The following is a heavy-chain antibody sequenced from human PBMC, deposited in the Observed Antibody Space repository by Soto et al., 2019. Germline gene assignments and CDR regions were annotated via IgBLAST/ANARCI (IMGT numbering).Heavy chain of an antibody. Sequence: SSVKVSCKASGGTFSSYAIGWVRQAPGQGLEWMGGIIPIFGTANYAQKFQGRVTITADESTSTAYMELSSLRSEDTAVYYCAREIAALYYYYYGMDVWGQGTTVTVSS. D-gene: IGHD6-6*01. CDR1: GGTFSSYA. V-gene: IGHV1-69*13. CDR3: AREIAALYYYYYGMDV. CDR2: IIPIFGTA. J-gene: IGHJ6*02.